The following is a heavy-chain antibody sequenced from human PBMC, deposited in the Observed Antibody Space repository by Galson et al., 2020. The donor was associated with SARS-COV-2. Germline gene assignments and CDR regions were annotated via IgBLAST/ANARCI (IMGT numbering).Heavy chain of an antibody. Sequence: ASVTVSCKASGYTFTSYGISWVRQAPGQGLEWMGWISAYNGNTNYAQKLQGRVTMTTDTSTSTAYMELRSLRSDDTAVYYCARDGVGYSSSWYERLAPRRFDYWGQGTLVTVSS. V-gene: IGHV1-18*01. D-gene: IGHD6-13*01. J-gene: IGHJ4*02. CDR2: ISAYNGNT. CDR3: ARDGVGYSSSWYERLAPRRFDY. CDR1: GYTFTSYG.